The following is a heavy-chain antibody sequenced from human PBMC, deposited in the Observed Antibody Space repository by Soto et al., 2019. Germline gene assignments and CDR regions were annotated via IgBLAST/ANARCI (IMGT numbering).Heavy chain of an antibody. D-gene: IGHD3-9*01. CDR3: ARDTSKYYDILTGYYNWFDP. J-gene: IGHJ5*02. CDR2: IIPILGIA. CDR1: GGTFSSYT. V-gene: IGHV1-69*08. Sequence: QVQLVQSGAEVKKPGSSVKVSCKASGGTFSSYTISWVRQAPGQGLEWMGRIIPILGIANYAQKFQGRVKITADKSSSTAYMELSSLRSEDTAVYYCARDTSKYYDILTGYYNWFDPWGQGTLVTVSS.